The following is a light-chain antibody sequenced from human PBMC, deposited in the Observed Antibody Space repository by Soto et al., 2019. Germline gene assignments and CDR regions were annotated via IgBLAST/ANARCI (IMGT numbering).Light chain of an antibody. CDR3: QQYASSVT. CDR2: GAS. V-gene: IGKV3-20*01. CDR1: QSFSSTF. Sequence: EILLTQSPDSLSLSPGDRATLSCRASQSFSSTFFAWYQQKPGQAPRLLIYGASSSATGIPDRFSGSGSGTDFTPTISRLEPEDFAEYYCQQYASSVTFGQGTKVEIK. J-gene: IGKJ1*01.